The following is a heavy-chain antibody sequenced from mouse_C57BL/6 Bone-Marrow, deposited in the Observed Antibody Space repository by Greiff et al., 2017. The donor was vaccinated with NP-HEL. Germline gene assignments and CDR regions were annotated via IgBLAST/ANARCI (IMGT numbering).Heavy chain of an antibody. CDR3: SRDDRFAY. CDR2: INPGSGST. J-gene: IGHJ3*01. V-gene: IGHV1-54*01. CDR1: GYAFTNYL. Sequence: VQLKESGAELVRPGPSVKVSCKASGYAFTNYLIEWVKQRHGQGLEWIGVINPGSGSTSYNEKFKGKATLTVDKSSSTAYMQLSSLTSEDSAVYFCSRDDRFAYWGQGTLVTVSA.